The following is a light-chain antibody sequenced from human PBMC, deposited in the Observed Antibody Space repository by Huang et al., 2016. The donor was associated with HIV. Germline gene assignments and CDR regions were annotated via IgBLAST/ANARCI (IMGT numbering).Light chain of an antibody. V-gene: IGKV3-11*01. Sequence: EIVLTQSPATLSLSPGERATLSCRASQSLRIYLAWYQQKPGQPPRLLIYDASNRATGLPDRFSGSGSGTDFTLTISSLDPEDFAVYYCQQRSNWPGLTFGGGTKVEIK. CDR3: QQRSNWPGLT. J-gene: IGKJ4*01. CDR1: QSLRIY. CDR2: DAS.